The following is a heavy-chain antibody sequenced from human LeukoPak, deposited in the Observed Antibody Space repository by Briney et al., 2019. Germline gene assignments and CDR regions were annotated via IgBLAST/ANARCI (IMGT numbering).Heavy chain of an antibody. V-gene: IGHV1-2*02. J-gene: IGHJ6*02. CDR3: ARLIITGTTSDGMDV. CDR1: GYTFTGYY. D-gene: IGHD1-7*01. CDR2: INPNSGGT. Sequence: ASVKVSCKASGYTFTGYYMHWVRQAPGQGLEWMGWINPNSGGTNYAQKFQGRVTMTRDTSISTAYMELSRLRSDDTAVYYCARLIITGTTSDGMDVWGQGTTVTVSS.